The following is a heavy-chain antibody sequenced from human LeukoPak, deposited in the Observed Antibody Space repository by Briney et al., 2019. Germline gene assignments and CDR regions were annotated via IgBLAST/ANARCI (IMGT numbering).Heavy chain of an antibody. V-gene: IGHV4-4*07. CDR2: ISGSGST. CDR3: ATSSSRAYCSSTTCVYFDY. Sequence: PSETLSLTCTVSGGSIISSYWSWIRQPAGKGLEWIGRISGSGSTSYTPSLKSRVTISFDTSKNQFSLKLTSATAADTAVYYCATSSSRAYCSSTTCVYFDYWGQGTQLTLSS. J-gene: IGHJ4*02. CDR1: GGSIISSY. D-gene: IGHD2-2*01.